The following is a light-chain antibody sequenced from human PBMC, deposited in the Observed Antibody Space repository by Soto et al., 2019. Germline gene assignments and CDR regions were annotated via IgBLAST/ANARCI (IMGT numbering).Light chain of an antibody. CDR1: QSLTSSY. CDR2: GAS. J-gene: IGKJ5*01. Sequence: EIVLTQSPGTLSLSPWERASLSCRASQSLTSSYLAWYQQKPGQAPRLLIYGASNRATGIPARFSGSGSGTDFTLTISSLEPEDFAVYYCQQRSNWPSITFGQGTRLEI. V-gene: IGKV3-11*01. CDR3: QQRSNWPSIT.